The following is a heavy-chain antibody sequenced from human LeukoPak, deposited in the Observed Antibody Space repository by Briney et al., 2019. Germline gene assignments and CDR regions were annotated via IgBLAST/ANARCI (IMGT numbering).Heavy chain of an antibody. Sequence: PGRSLRLSCAASGFTYSSYAMHWVRQAPGKGLEWVAVMSYDGSNKYYADSVKGRFTISRDNSKNTLYLQMNSLRAEDTAVYYCARDLCGGDRYSKGDYYYGMDVWGKGTTVTVSS. J-gene: IGHJ6*04. CDR1: GFTYSSYA. D-gene: IGHD2-21*02. V-gene: IGHV3-30*04. CDR3: ARDLCGGDRYSKGDYYYGMDV. CDR2: MSYDGSNK.